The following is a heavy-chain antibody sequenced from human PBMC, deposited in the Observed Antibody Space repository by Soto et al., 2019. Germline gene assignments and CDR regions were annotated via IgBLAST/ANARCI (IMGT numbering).Heavy chain of an antibody. CDR2: ISYDGSNK. D-gene: IGHD1-26*01. Sequence: QVQLVDSGGGVVQPGRSLRLSCAASGFTFSHYGIHWVRQAPGKGLEWLAVISYDGSNKHYADSVKGRFTVSRDNSKNTLYLQMNSLRGEDTAVYFCARYSGKYQGPIDYWGQGTLVTVSS. V-gene: IGHV3-30*03. CDR3: ARYSGKYQGPIDY. J-gene: IGHJ4*02. CDR1: GFTFSHYG.